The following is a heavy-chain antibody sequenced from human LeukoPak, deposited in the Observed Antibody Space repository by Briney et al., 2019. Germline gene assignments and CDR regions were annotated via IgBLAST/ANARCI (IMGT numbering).Heavy chain of an antibody. CDR2: INPNSGGT. J-gene: IGHJ4*02. CDR3: ARRYYYDSSGYYGDDY. V-gene: IGHV1-2*02. Sequence: ASVKVSCKASGYTFTGYYMHWVRQAPGQGLEWMGWINPNSGGTNYAQKFQGRVTMTRDTSISTAYMELSRLRSDDTAVYYCARRYYYDSSGYYGDDYWGQGTLVTVSS. D-gene: IGHD3-22*01. CDR1: GYTFTGYY.